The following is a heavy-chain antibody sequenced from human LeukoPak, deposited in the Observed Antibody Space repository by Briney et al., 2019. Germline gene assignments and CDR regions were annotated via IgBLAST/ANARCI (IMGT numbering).Heavy chain of an antibody. CDR1: GFTFDDYA. CDR3: AKGPWGSSTNGIDY. V-gene: IGHV3-9*01. Sequence: SLRLSCAASGFTFDDYAMHWVRQAPGKGLEWVSGISWNSGSIGYADSGKGRFTISRENAKNSLYLQMNSLRAEDTALYYCAKGPWGSSTNGIDYWGQGTLVTVSS. J-gene: IGHJ4*02. CDR2: ISWNSGSI. D-gene: IGHD2-2*01.